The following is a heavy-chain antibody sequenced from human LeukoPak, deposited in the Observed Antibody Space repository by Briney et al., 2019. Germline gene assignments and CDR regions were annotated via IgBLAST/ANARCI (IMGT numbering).Heavy chain of an antibody. CDR2: IYHIGNT. J-gene: IGHJ4*02. V-gene: IGHV4-30-4*08. Sequence: SETLSLTCTVSGGSISSGDYYWSWIRQPPGKGLEWIGYIYHIGNTYYNPSLTSRLTISVDTPRNQFSLKLRSVTAADTAVYYCARGGTRITIVGVVINDFDYWGQGTLVTVSS. D-gene: IGHD3-3*01. CDR3: ARGGTRITIVGVVINDFDY. CDR1: GGSISSGDYY.